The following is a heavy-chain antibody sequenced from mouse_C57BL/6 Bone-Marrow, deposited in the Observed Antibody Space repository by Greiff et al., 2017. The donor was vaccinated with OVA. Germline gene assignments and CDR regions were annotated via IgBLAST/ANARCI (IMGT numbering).Heavy chain of an antibody. CDR1: GFSLTSYG. CDR2: IWRGGST. D-gene: IGHD2-4*01. CDR3: ASYYDYDEDYAMDY. J-gene: IGHJ4*01. V-gene: IGHV2-5*01. Sequence: VKLVESGPGLVQPSQSLSITCTVSGFSLTSYGVHWVRQSPGKGLEWLGVIWRGGSTDYNAAFMSRLSITKDNSKSQVFFKMNSLQADDTAIYYCASYYDYDEDYAMDYWGQGTSVTVSS.